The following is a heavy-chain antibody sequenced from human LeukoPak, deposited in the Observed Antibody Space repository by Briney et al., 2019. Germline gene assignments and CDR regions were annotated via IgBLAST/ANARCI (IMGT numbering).Heavy chain of an antibody. CDR1: GHTFTSYG. V-gene: IGHV1-18*01. D-gene: IGHD6-19*01. CDR2: ISAYNGNT. CDR3: ARGTAVAGTQSAMDHFDY. J-gene: IGHJ4*02. Sequence: ASVKVSCKASGHTFTSYGISWVRQAPGQGLEWMGWISAYNGNTNYAQKLQGRVTMTTDTSTSTAYMELRSLRSDDTAVYYCARGTAVAGTQSAMDHFDYWGQGTLVTVSS.